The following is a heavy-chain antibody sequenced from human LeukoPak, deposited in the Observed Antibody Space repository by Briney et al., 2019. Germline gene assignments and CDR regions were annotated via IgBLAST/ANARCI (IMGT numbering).Heavy chain of an antibody. CDR2: ISSSSSTI. CDR3: ARDPPTSSLDFDY. CDR1: GFTFSNYG. J-gene: IGHJ4*02. Sequence: QPGRSLRLSCAASGFTFSNYGMHWVRQAPGKGLEWVSYISSSSSTIHYADSVKGRFTISRDNAKNSLYLQMNSLRDEDTAVYYCARDPPTSSLDFDYWGQGTLVTVSS. V-gene: IGHV3-48*02.